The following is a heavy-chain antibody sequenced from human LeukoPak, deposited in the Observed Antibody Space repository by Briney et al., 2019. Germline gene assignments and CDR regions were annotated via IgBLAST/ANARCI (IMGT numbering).Heavy chain of an antibody. CDR3: ARGGKATVVTM. D-gene: IGHD4-23*01. CDR2: IYSSGST. J-gene: IGHJ4*02. V-gene: IGHV4-4*07. Sequence: SEALSPTCTVSGGSINSYYWSWIRQPAGKGLEWIGRIYSSGSTNYNPSLKSRVSMSVDTSKNQFSLKLTSVTAADTAVHYCARGGKATVVTMWGQGILVTVSS. CDR1: GGSINSYY.